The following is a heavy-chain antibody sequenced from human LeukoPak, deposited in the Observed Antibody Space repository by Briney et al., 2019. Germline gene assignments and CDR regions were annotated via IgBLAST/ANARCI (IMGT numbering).Heavy chain of an antibody. Sequence: ASAKVSCKASGYTFTGYYIHWVRQAPGQGLEWMGIINPGDGTTSYAQKFQGRVTMTRDTSTSTVYMELRSLRSEDTAVYYCARAPANKYDSRLSEDYWGQGTLVTVSS. D-gene: IGHD3-22*01. CDR1: GYTFTGYY. J-gene: IGHJ4*02. V-gene: IGHV1-46*01. CDR3: ARAPANKYDSRLSEDY. CDR2: INPGDGTT.